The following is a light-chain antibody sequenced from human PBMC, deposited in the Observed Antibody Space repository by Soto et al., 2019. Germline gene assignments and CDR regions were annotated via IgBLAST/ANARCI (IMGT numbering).Light chain of an antibody. J-gene: IGKJ5*01. CDR1: QSISIY. CDR3: QQRSNWPPEIT. Sequence: EIVLTQSLATLSLSPGERATLSCRASQSISIYLAWYQQKPGQAPRLLIYDVFNRATGIPARFSGSGSGTDFTLTISSLEPEDFAVYYCQQRSNWPPEITFGQGTRLEIK. V-gene: IGKV3-11*01. CDR2: DVF.